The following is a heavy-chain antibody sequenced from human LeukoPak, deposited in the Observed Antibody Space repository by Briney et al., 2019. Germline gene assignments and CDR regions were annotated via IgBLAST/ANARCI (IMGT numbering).Heavy chain of an antibody. Sequence: PGGSLRLSCAASGFTFSSYAMSWVRQAPGKGLEWVSAISGSGGSTYYADSVKGRFTISRDNSKNTLYLQMNSLRVDDTAVYYCARDRPAYYYDSSGYHSNVESFDYWGQGTLVTVSS. CDR3: ARDRPAYYYDSSGYHSNVESFDY. D-gene: IGHD3-22*01. CDR1: GFTFSSYA. J-gene: IGHJ4*02. V-gene: IGHV3-23*01. CDR2: ISGSGGST.